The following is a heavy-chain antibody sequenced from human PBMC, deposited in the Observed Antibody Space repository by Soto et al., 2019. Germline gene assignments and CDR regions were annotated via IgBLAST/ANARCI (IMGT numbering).Heavy chain of an antibody. CDR3: VIAAARGDA. Sequence: GGSLRLSCAASGFYFSGYWMHWVRQAPGKGLEWVSRINTDGRDTLYADSVKGRFTISRDNSKNTLYLQMSSLRAEDSAVYYCVIAAARGDAWGQGNRVTVSS. V-gene: IGHV3-74*03. D-gene: IGHD3-16*01. CDR2: INTDGRDT. CDR1: GFYFSGYW. J-gene: IGHJ1*01.